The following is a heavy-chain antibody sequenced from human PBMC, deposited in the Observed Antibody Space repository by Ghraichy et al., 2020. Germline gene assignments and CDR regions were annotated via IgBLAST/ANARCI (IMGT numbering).Heavy chain of an antibody. V-gene: IGHV4-39*01. D-gene: IGHD1-26*01. CDR2: IYYSGST. CDR3: ARRWYEWELQFDY. CDR1: GGSISSSSYY. J-gene: IGHJ4*01. Sequence: SETLSLTCTVSGGSISSSSYYWGWIRQPPGKGLEWIGSIYYSGSTYYNPSLKSRVTISVDTSKNQFSLKLSSVTAADTAVYYCARRWYEWELQFDYWGHGTLVTVSS.